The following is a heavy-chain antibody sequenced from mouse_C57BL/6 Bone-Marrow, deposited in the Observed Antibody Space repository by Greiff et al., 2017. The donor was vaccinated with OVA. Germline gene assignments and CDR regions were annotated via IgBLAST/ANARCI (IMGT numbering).Heavy chain of an antibody. Sequence: QVQLKESGPGLVQPSQSLSITCTVSGFSLTSYGVHWVRQSPGKGLEWLGVIWRGGSTDYNAAFMSRLGITKDNSKSQVFFKMNSLQADDTAIYYCAKKGTAQAREYAMDYWGQGTSVTVSS. CDR3: AKKGTAQAREYAMDY. CDR1: GFSLTSYG. CDR2: IWRGGST. V-gene: IGHV2-5*01. J-gene: IGHJ4*01. D-gene: IGHD3-2*02.